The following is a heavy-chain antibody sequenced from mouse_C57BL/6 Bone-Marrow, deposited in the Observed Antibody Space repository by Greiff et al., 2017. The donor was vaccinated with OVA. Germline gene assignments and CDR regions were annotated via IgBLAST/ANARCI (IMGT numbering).Heavy chain of an antibody. CDR2: INPNNGGT. CDR3: ARSYYSNPGWYFDV. D-gene: IGHD2-5*01. V-gene: IGHV1-18*01. J-gene: IGHJ1*03. CDR1: GYTFTDYN. Sequence: EVQLQQSGPELVKPGASVKIPCKASGYTFTDYNMDWVKQSHGKSLEWIGDINPNNGGTIYNQKFKGKATLTVDKSSSTAYMELRSLTSEDTAVYYCARSYYSNPGWYFDVWGTGTTVTVSS.